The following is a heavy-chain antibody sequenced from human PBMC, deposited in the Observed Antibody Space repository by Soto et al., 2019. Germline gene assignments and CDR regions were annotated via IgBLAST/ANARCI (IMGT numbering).Heavy chain of an antibody. CDR1: GGTFSSYA. D-gene: IGHD6-6*01. V-gene: IGHV1-69*06. Sequence: SVKVSCKASGGTFSSYAISWVRQAPGQGLEWMGGIIPIFGTANYAQKFQGRVTITADKSTSTAYMELSSLRSEDTAVYYCASVAARPFYYYYGMDVWGQGTTVTVSS. CDR3: ASVAARPFYYYYGMDV. CDR2: IIPIFGTA. J-gene: IGHJ6*02.